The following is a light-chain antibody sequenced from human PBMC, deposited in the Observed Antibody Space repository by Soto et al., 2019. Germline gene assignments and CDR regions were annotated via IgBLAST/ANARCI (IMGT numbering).Light chain of an antibody. CDR2: WAS. Sequence: DIVMTQSAASLALSLCQRATLECKSSQTVLNIPNTKTYLAWYRQRPGQPPTLLINWASTRQSRVPARFRGSGSGTDFTLTISDLQAEDLAVYYCQQFHTIPWTFGQGTEVDI. V-gene: IGKV4-1*01. CDR3: QQFHTIPWT. CDR1: QTVLNIPNTKTY. J-gene: IGKJ1*01.